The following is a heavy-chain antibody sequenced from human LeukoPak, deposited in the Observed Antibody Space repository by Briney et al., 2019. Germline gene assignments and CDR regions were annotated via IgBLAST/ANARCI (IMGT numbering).Heavy chain of an antibody. D-gene: IGHD3-22*01. CDR1: GFTFSRFA. J-gene: IGHJ4*02. Sequence: GRSLRLSCAASGFTFSRFAMHWVRQAPGKGLEWVSAISGSGGSTYYADSVKGRFTISRDNSKNTLYLQMNSLRAEDTAVYYCAKDQSGMGYYDSSAPTYYFDYWGQGTLVTVSS. CDR3: AKDQSGMGYYDSSAPTYYFDY. CDR2: ISGSGGST. V-gene: IGHV3-23*01.